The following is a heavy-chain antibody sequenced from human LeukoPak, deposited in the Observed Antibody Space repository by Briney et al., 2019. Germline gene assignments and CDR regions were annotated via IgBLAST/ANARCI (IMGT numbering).Heavy chain of an antibody. CDR1: GYTFTAYY. V-gene: IGHV1-2*02. CDR2: INPNSGGT. Sequence: ASVKVSCKASGYTFTAYYMHWVRQAPGQGLEWMGWINPNSGGTNYAQKFQGRVTMTRDTSISTAYMELSRLRSDDTAVYYCARERVDIVVVPAPNWFDPWGQGTLVTLSS. D-gene: IGHD2-2*01. J-gene: IGHJ5*02. CDR3: ARERVDIVVVPAPNWFDP.